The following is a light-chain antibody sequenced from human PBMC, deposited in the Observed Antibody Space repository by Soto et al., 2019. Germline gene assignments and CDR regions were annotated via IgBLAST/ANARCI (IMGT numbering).Light chain of an antibody. CDR3: RAYGSTLDAPYV. CDR2: GNS. Sequence: QSVLTQPPSVSGAPGQRVTISCTGSSSNIGAGYDVHWYQHRPGTAPKLLIFGNSNRPSGVPVPGRFSGSKSGTSAYLAITGLQAEDEGDYYYRAYGSTLDAPYVFGTGTKVTVL. J-gene: IGLJ1*01. V-gene: IGLV1-40*01. CDR1: SSNIGAGYD.